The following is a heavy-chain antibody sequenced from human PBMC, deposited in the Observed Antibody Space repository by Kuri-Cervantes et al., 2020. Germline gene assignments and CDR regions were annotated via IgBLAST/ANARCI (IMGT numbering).Heavy chain of an antibody. J-gene: IGHJ6*02. CDR1: GGSISSGGYY. D-gene: IGHD6-13*01. V-gene: IGHV4-61*08. CDR3: ARADSFGSSWYYYYGMDV. CDR2: IYYSGST. Sequence: SETLSLTCTVSGGSISSGGYYWSWIRQPPGKGLEWIGYIYYSGSTNYNPSLKSRVTISVDTSKNQFSLKLSSVTAADTAVYYCARADSFGSSWYYYYGMDVWGQGTTVTVSS.